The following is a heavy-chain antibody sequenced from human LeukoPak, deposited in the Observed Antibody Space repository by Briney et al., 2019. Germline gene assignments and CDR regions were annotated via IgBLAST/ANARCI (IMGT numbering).Heavy chain of an antibody. CDR2: INPNSGGT. D-gene: IGHD3-3*01. CDR1: GYTFTGYY. J-gene: IGHJ6*02. V-gene: IGHV1-2*04. Sequence: ASVNVSCKASGYTFTGYYMHWVRQAPGQGLEWMGWINPNSGGTNYAQKFRGWVTMTRDTSISTAYMELSRLRSDDTAVYYCARGGGITIFGVVIRYYYGMDVWGQGTTVTVSS. CDR3: ARGGGITIFGVVIRYYYGMDV.